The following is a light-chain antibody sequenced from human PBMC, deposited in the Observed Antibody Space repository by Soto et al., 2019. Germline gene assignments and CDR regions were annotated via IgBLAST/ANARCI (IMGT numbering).Light chain of an antibody. V-gene: IGKV1-9*01. Sequence: IQLTQSPSSLSASVGDRVTITCRASQGISGYLAWYQEKPGKAPKLLIYGASTLQSGVPSRFSGSGSGKDFTLTRSGLQPEDFATYSCQQVNSYPQTFGQGTKLEIK. CDR3: QQVNSYPQT. J-gene: IGKJ2*01. CDR1: QGISGY. CDR2: GAS.